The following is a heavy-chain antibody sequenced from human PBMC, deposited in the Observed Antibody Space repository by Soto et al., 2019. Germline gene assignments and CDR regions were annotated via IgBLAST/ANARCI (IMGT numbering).Heavy chain of an antibody. Sequence: PGGSVRLSCAASGFTFSSYSMNWVRQAPGKGLEWVSSISSSSSYIYYADSVKGRFTISRDNAKNSLYLQMNSLRAEDTAVYYCAREFDTAITSFDYWGQGTLVTVSS. CDR2: ISSSSSYI. CDR3: AREFDTAITSFDY. CDR1: GFTFSSYS. V-gene: IGHV3-21*01. D-gene: IGHD5-18*01. J-gene: IGHJ4*02.